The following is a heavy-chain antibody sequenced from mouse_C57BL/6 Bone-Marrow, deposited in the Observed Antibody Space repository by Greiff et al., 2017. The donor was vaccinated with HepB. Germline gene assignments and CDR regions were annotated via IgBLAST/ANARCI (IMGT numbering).Heavy chain of an antibody. CDR3: ARSVDSSGRYYYAMDY. Sequence: DVQLQESGGGLVQPGGSLSLSCAASGFTFTDYYMSWVRQPPGKALEWLGFIRNKANGYTTEYSASVKGRFTISRDNSQSILYLQMNALRAEDSATYYGARSVDSSGRYYYAMDYWGQGTSVTVSS. D-gene: IGHD3-2*02. J-gene: IGHJ4*01. CDR1: GFTFTDYY. CDR2: IRNKANGYTT. V-gene: IGHV7-3*01.